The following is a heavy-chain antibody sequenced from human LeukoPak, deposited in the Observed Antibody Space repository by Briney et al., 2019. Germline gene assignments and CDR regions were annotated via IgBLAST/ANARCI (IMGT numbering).Heavy chain of an antibody. Sequence: ASVRVSCKASGYTFTSYGISWVRQAPGQGLEWMGWISAYNGNTNYAQKLQGRVTMTTDTSTSTAYMELRSLRSDDTAVYYCARENYYDSSGYSLDYWGQGTPVTVSS. CDR2: ISAYNGNT. J-gene: IGHJ4*02. V-gene: IGHV1-18*01. CDR3: ARENYYDSSGYSLDY. CDR1: GYTFTSYG. D-gene: IGHD3-22*01.